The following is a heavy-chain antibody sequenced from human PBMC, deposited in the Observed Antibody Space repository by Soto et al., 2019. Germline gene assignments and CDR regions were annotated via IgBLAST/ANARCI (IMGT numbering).Heavy chain of an antibody. CDR2: ISGSGGST. D-gene: IGHD2-8*01. Sequence: GGSLRLSCAASGFTFSSYAMSWVRQAPGKGLEWVSAISGSGGSTYYADSVKGRFTISRDNSKNTLYLQMNSLRAEDTAVYYCAKRKCTNGVCRPYGGSFDYWGQGTLVTVSS. V-gene: IGHV3-23*01. J-gene: IGHJ4*02. CDR3: AKRKCTNGVCRPYGGSFDY. CDR1: GFTFSSYA.